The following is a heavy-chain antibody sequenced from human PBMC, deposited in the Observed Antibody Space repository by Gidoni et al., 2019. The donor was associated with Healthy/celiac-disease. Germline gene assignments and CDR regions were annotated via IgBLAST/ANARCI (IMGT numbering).Heavy chain of an antibody. CDR3: ARAVVLFWNYGDCFDP. CDR1: GYSISNGYY. D-gene: IGHD1-7*01. CDR2: IDHSGRT. V-gene: IGHV4-38-2*02. J-gene: IGHJ5*02. Sequence: QVQLQESGPGLVKPSETLSLTCPVSGYSISNGYYGGWLRQRPGKGLEWIGVIDHSGRTYYHPSLNSRVTISVDTSKTQFSLKLSSVTAADTAVYYCARAVVLFWNYGDCFDPWGQGTLVTVSS.